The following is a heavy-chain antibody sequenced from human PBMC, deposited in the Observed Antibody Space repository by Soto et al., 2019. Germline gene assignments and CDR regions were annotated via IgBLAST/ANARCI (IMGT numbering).Heavy chain of an antibody. CDR1: GFLFSNYA. Sequence: GESLKISCAASGFLFSNYAMSWVRQAPGKGLEWVSGISGSGGNTYYADSVKGRFTISRDNSKNTLYLQMSSLRAEDKAVLYCAKEGHMFGDHSNGDYHGMDVWGQGTTVTVSS. CDR3: AKEGHMFGDHSNGDYHGMDV. D-gene: IGHD5-18*01. CDR2: ISGSGGNT. J-gene: IGHJ6*02. V-gene: IGHV3-23*01.